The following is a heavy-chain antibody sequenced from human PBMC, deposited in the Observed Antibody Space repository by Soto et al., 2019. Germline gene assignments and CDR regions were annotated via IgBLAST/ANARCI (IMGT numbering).Heavy chain of an antibody. D-gene: IGHD6-19*01. Sequence: ESVGGVVQPGGSLRLSCVASGFNFKKFAMSWVRQAPGEGLEWVSGISCCGGSTSYADSVKGRFSIARDDSTNTLSLQMNNLRVEDTAQYYCAKADGEQWLLPHLDKWGQGTLVTVS. CDR2: ISCCGGST. J-gene: IGHJ4*02. CDR1: GFNFKKFA. V-gene: IGHV3-23*01. CDR3: AKADGEQWLLPHLDK.